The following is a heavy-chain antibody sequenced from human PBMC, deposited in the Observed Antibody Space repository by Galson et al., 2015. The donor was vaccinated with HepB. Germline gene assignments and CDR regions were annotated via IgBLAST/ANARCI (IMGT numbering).Heavy chain of an antibody. V-gene: IGHV1-18*01. CDR2: IGAYNSNT. J-gene: IGHJ4*02. Sequence: SVKVSCKASGSTFNGYGITWVRQAPGQGLEWMGWIGAYNSNTKYAQKVQGRVNMTTDTSTSTAYMELRSLRYDDTAVYYCARDLGAVGVNRRKDYWGQGTLVTVSS. CDR1: GSTFNGYG. D-gene: IGHD3-10*01. CDR3: ARDLGAVGVNRRKDY.